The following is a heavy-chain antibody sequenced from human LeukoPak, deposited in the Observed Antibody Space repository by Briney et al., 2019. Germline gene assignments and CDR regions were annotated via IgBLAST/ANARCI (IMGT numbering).Heavy chain of an antibody. CDR3: AKDRNYDILTGYHPDAFDI. D-gene: IGHD3-9*01. J-gene: IGHJ3*02. Sequence: GGSLRLSCAASGFTFSSYAMSWVRQAPGKGLEWVSAISGSGGSTYYADSVKGRFTISRDNSKNTLYLQMNSPRAEDTAVYYCAKDRNYDILTGYHPDAFDIWGQGTMVTVSS. CDR1: GFTFSSYA. V-gene: IGHV3-23*01. CDR2: ISGSGGST.